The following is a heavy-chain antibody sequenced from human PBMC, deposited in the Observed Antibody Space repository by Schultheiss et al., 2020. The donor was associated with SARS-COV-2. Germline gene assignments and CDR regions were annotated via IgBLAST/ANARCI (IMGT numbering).Heavy chain of an antibody. Sequence: SETLSLTCTVSGGSISSYYWSWIRQPPGKGLEWIGYIYYSGRTYYNPSLKSRVTISLDTSKNQFSLKLRSVTAADTAVYYCARLYCTRTTCYLDYWGQGTLVTVSS. D-gene: IGHD2-2*01. CDR1: GGSISSYY. CDR2: IYYSGRT. V-gene: IGHV4-59*01. J-gene: IGHJ4*02. CDR3: ARLYCTRTTCYLDY.